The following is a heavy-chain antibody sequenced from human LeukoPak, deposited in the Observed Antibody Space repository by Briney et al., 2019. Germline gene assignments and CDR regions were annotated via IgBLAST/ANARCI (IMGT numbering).Heavy chain of an antibody. CDR2: INHSGST. J-gene: IGHJ6*03. D-gene: IGHD3-9*01. CDR3: ARHNYLRYFDWLLSSPNDYYYMDV. Sequence: SETLSLTCAVYGGSFSGYYWSWIRQPPGKGLEWIGEINHSGSTNYNPSLKSRVTISVDTSKNQFSLKLSSVTAADTAVYYCARHNYLRYFDWLLSSPNDYYYMDVWGKGTTVTISS. CDR1: GGSFSGYY. V-gene: IGHV4-34*01.